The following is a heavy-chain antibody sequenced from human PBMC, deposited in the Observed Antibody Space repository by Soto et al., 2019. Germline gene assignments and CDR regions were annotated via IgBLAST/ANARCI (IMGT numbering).Heavy chain of an antibody. CDR2: ISQSGNT. CDR3: ASALKVSRSYQPSPAF. D-gene: IGHD6-6*01. Sequence: SETLSLTCSIYSGSFSGYYWSWIRQPPGKGLEWIGEISQSGNTNYSPSLKSRVSISIDTSKKQFSLNLASVSAADTAVYYCASALKVSRSYQPSPAFWCQATFVPVS. V-gene: IGHV4-34*01. CDR1: SGSFSGYY. J-gene: IGHJ4*02.